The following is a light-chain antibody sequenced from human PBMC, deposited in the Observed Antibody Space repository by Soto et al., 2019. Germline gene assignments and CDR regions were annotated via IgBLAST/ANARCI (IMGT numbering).Light chain of an antibody. V-gene: IGKV1-5*03. CDR3: QQYESYPMT. CDR1: QSISSW. Sequence: DRQMTQYPSTLSASVGDRVTITCRASQSISSWLAWYQQKPGKAPKLLISKASTLQSGVPPRFSGSGSGTEFTLTISSLQPDDFATYYCQQYESYPMTFSGGTKVEIK. CDR2: KAS. J-gene: IGKJ4*01.